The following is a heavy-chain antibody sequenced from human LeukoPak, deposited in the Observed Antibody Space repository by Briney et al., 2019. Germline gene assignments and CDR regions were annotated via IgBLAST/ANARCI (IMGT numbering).Heavy chain of an antibody. V-gene: IGHV3-33*06. D-gene: IGHD3-10*01. J-gene: IGHJ6*03. CDR2: IWYDGSNK. CDR3: AKVGVRTMVRGVILGYMDV. Sequence: PGGSLRLSCAASGFTFSSYGMHWVRQAPGKGLEWGAVIWYDGSNKYYADSVKGRFTISRDNSKNTLYLQMNSLRAEDTAVYYCAKVGVRTMVRGVILGYMDVWGKGTTVTVSS. CDR1: GFTFSSYG.